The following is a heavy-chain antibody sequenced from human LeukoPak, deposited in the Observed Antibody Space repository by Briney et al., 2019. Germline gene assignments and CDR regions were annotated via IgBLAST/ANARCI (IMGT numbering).Heavy chain of an antibody. CDR2: INPDGSSS. D-gene: IGHD4-17*01. V-gene: IGHV3-74*01. Sequence: GRSLRLSCAASGFTFSNYWMHWVRQAPGKGLEWASRINPDGSSSNYADSVKGRFTMSRDNAKSMVYLQMDGLRAEDTAVFSCVRQAVSGDSGIAYWGRGVLVTVSS. J-gene: IGHJ4*02. CDR1: GFTFSNYW. CDR3: VRQAVSGDSGIAY.